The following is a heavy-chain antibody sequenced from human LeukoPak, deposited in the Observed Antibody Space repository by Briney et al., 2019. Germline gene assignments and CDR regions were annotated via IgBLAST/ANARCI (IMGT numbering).Heavy chain of an antibody. J-gene: IGHJ4*02. Sequence: RGSLRLSCAASGFTFSIYAMSWVRQAPGKGLQWVSSITSRGESTWYVDSVKGRFTITRDNSENTLYLQMLRLRAEDTAVSYCARDRPNYYGSDGHYYRRDGDYWGRGTLVSVSS. D-gene: IGHD3-22*01. CDR3: ARDRPNYYGSDGHYYRRDGDY. CDR2: ITSRGEST. CDR1: GFTFSIYA. V-gene: IGHV3-23*01.